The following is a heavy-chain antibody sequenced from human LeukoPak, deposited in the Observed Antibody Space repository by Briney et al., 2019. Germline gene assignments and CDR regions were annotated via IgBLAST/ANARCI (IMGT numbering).Heavy chain of an antibody. CDR3: ARGGGITGTTTSAFDI. D-gene: IGHD1-7*01. Sequence: GGSLRLSCAGSEFTFSSYYMSWVRQAPGKGLEWVANINEDGSEAGYLDSVKGRFTISRDNAKNSVHLQMNSLRAEDTAVYYCARGGGITGTTTSAFDIWGQGTMVTVSS. CDR1: EFTFSSYY. CDR2: INEDGSEA. J-gene: IGHJ3*02. V-gene: IGHV3-7*03.